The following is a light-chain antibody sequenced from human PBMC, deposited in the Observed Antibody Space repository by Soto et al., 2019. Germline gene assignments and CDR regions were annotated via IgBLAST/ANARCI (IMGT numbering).Light chain of an antibody. V-gene: IGKV1-5*03. CDR1: QSIGSW. Sequence: DIQMTQSPSTLSASVGDRVAITCRASQSIGSWLAWYQQRPGKAPKLLIYKASSLESGVPSRFSGSGSGTEFTLTISSLQPDDFATYYCQQYKSYSFTFGPGTKVDVK. CDR3: QQYKSYSFT. J-gene: IGKJ3*01. CDR2: KAS.